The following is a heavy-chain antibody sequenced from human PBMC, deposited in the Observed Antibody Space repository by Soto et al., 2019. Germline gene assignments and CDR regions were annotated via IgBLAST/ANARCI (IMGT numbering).Heavy chain of an antibody. J-gene: IGHJ1*01. V-gene: IGHV4-34*01. CDR3: ARSRRHIVVVTAIRRAEYFQH. CDR2: INHSGST. CDR1: GGSFSGYY. Sequence: QVQLQQWGAGLLKPSETLSLTCAVYGGSFSGYYWSWIRQPPGKGLEWIGEINHSGSTNYNPSLKSRVTISVDTSKNQFSLKLSSVTAADTAVYYCARSRRHIVVVTAIRRAEYFQHWGQGTLVTVSS. D-gene: IGHD2-21*02.